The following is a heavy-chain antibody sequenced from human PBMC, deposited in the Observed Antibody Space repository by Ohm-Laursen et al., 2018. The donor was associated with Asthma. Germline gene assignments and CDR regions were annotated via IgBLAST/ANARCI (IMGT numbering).Heavy chain of an antibody. CDR3: ASSSGSRSSHTVDY. Sequence: SDTLSLTCTLSGASFSTYYWGWIRQPPGKGLEWIGYIYSTGSTNYNPSLESRVTISIDTSTNQFSLKLSSVTAADTAVYYCASSSGSRSSHTVDYWGQGTLVTVSA. J-gene: IGHJ4*02. CDR1: GASFSTYY. CDR2: IYSTGST. D-gene: IGHD2-2*01. V-gene: IGHV4-59*07.